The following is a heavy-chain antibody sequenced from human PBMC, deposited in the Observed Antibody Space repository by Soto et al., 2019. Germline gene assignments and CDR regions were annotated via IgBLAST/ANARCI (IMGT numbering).Heavy chain of an antibody. Sequence: NPSETLSLTCVVSDGSISTYDWWTWVRQPPGKGLEWIGKMFHSGGADYSPPLKSRVTISADSSKNHFSLRLTAVTAADTAVYYCATGNVDSMLEYWGQGTQVTVSS. V-gene: IGHV4-4*02. CDR3: ATGNVDSMLEY. D-gene: IGHD3-3*01. J-gene: IGHJ4*02. CDR2: MFHSGGA. CDR1: DGSISTYDW.